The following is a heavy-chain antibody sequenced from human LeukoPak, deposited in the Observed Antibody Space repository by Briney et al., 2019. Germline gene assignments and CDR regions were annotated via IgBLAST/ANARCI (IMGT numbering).Heavy chain of an antibody. V-gene: IGHV3-23*01. CDR3: AKRGVVIRVILVGFHKEAYYFES. CDR1: GITLSNYG. CDR2: ISDSGGST. J-gene: IGHJ4*02. Sequence: GGSLRLSCAVSGITLSNYGMIWVRQAPGKGLEWVAGISDSGGSTNYADSVKGRFTISRDNPKNTLYLQMNSLRAEDTAVYFCAKRGVVIRVILVGFHKEAYYFESWGQGALVTVSS. D-gene: IGHD3/OR15-3a*01.